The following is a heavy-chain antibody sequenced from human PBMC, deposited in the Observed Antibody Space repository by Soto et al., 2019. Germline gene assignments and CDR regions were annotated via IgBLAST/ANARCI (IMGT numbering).Heavy chain of an antibody. CDR3: ARDDVRCDGGSCYGVHIDV. J-gene: IGHJ6*03. V-gene: IGHV3-66*01. CDR2: IQSGGTT. D-gene: IGHD2-15*01. Sequence: EVQLVESGGGLVQPGGSLRLSCAASGFTVSSKYMSWVRQAPGKGLEWVSLIQSGGTTYYADSVKGSFTISRDSTENTLHLQIDSLRAEDTAVYYCARDDVRCDGGSCYGVHIDVCGRGTTVTVSS. CDR1: GFTVSSKY.